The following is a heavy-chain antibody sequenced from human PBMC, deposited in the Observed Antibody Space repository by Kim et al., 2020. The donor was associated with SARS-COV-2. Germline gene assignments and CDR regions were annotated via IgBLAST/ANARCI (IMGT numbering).Heavy chain of an antibody. J-gene: IGHJ4*02. CDR3: ARTSEDSSGYRTFDY. V-gene: IGHV4-59*01. D-gene: IGHD3-22*01. CDR1: GGSISSYY. CDR2: IYYSGST. Sequence: GSLSLTCTVSGGSISSYYWSWIRQPPGKGLEWIGYIYYSGSTNYNPSLKSRVTISVDTSKNQFSLKLSSVTAADTAVYYCARTSEDSSGYRTFDYWGQGTLVTVSS.